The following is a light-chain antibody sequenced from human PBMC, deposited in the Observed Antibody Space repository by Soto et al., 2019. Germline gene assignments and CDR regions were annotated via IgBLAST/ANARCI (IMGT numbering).Light chain of an antibody. V-gene: IGKV1-8*01. CDR1: QGVSNY. CDR2: AAS. Sequence: AIRMTQSPSSLSASTGDGVTITCRASQGVSNYLAWYQQKPGQAPKVLIHAASTLQGGVPSRFSGSGSGTDFTLTISGLQSDDFATYYCQQYYTYPWTFGQETKVDIK. J-gene: IGKJ1*01. CDR3: QQYYTYPWT.